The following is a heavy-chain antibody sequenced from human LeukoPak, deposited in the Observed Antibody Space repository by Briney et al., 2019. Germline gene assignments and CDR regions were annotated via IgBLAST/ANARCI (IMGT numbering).Heavy chain of an antibody. Sequence: ASVKVSCKVSGYTLTELSMHWARQAPGKGLEWMGGFDPEDGETIYAQKFQGRVTMTEDTSTDTAYMELSSLRSEDTAVYYCAGDSGSYYWDIWDYWGQGTLVTVSS. CDR3: AGDSGSYYWDIWDY. D-gene: IGHD1-26*01. CDR2: FDPEDGET. V-gene: IGHV1-24*01. CDR1: GYTLTELS. J-gene: IGHJ4*02.